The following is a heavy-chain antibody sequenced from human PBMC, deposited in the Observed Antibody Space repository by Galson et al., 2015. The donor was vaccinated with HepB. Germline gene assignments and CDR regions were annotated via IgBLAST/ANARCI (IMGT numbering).Heavy chain of an antibody. V-gene: IGHV3-30*04. CDR1: GFTFSSYA. J-gene: IGHJ4*02. CDR2: ISYDGSNK. Sequence: SLRLSCAASGFTFSSYAMHWVRQAPGKGLEWVAVISYDGSNKYYADSVKGRFTISRDNSKNTLYLQMNSLRAEDTAVYYCVIPPPGAAALSDYWGQGTLVTVSS. CDR3: VIPPPGAAALSDY. D-gene: IGHD6-13*01.